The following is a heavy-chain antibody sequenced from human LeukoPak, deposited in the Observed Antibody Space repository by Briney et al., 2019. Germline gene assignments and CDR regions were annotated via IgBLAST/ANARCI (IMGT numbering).Heavy chain of an antibody. CDR2: IYTSGST. V-gene: IGHV4-61*02. CDR3: ARTGQLYSWSAP. D-gene: IGHD5-18*01. J-gene: IGHJ5*02. CDR1: GGSISSGSYY. Sequence: SQTLSLTCTVSGGSISSGSYYWSWIRQPAGKGLEWIGRIYTSGSTNYNPSLKSRVTISVDTSKNQFSLKLSSVTAADTAVYYCARTGQLYSWSAPGAQEPLVTFPS.